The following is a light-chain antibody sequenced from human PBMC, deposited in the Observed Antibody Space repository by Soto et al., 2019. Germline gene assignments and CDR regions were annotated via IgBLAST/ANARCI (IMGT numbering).Light chain of an antibody. V-gene: IGKV3-11*01. CDR3: HQYGSSPPT. CDR2: DAS. J-gene: IGKJ4*01. CDR1: QSVRSY. Sequence: EIVFTQSPATLSLSPGERATLSCRTSQSVRSYLAWYPQKPGQAPRLLIYDASNRATGIPARFSCSGAGTEFTLTISSLEPEDVAVYCCHQYGSSPPTFGGGTKVDIK.